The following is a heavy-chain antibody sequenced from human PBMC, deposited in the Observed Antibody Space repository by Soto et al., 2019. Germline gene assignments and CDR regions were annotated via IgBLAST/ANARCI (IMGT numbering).Heavy chain of an antibody. J-gene: IGHJ4*02. CDR1: GGSISSGDYY. D-gene: IGHD5-18*01. V-gene: IGHV4-30-4*01. CDR2: ISYRGST. CDR3: VRGGEYSYEV. Sequence: SETLSLTCTVSGGSISSGDYYWSWIRQPPGKGLEWIGYISYRGSTYYKPSLKSRISISVDTSKNQFSLKLTYVTAADTAVFYCVRGGEYSYEVWGQGTLVTVSS.